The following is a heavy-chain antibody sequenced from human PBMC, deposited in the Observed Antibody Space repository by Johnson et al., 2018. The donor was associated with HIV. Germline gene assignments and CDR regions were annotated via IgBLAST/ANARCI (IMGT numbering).Heavy chain of an antibody. CDR2: ISYDGSNK. Sequence: QVQLVESGGGVVQPGRSLRLSCAASGFTFSSYWMSWVRQAPGKGLEWVAVISYDGSNKYSADSVKGRFTISRDNSKNTVYMQRKTRRAEDTSVYYCAKHWGGTIWVPDGFVIWGQGTMVTVSS. D-gene: IGHD3-16*01. V-gene: IGHV3-30*18. CDR1: GFTFSSYW. J-gene: IGHJ3*02. CDR3: AKHWGGTIWVPDGFVI.